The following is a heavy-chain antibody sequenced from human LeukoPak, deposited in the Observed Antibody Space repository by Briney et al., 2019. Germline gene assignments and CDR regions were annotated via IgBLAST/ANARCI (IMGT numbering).Heavy chain of an antibody. V-gene: IGHV3-7*01. CDR2: IKQDGSEK. D-gene: IGHD3-10*01. Sequence: GGSLRLSCAASGFTFSSYWMSWVRQAPGKGLEWVANIKQDGSEKYYVDSVKGRFTISRDNAKNSLYLQMNSLRAEDTAVYYCARDGWVVRGVILGYWGQGTLVTVSS. CDR3: ARDGWVVRGVILGY. CDR1: GFTFSSYW. J-gene: IGHJ4*02.